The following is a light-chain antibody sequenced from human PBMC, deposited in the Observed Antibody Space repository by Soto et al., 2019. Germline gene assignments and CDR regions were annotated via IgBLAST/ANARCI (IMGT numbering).Light chain of an antibody. CDR1: QRVSSN. Sequence: ELVMTQSPATLSVSPGERATLSCRASQRVSSNLAWYQQKPGQAPRLLIYGASTRANGLPARFSGSVSGTECTLTISSLQSEDFAVYYCEQYNNWPPWTFGQGTKVEIK. V-gene: IGKV3-15*01. J-gene: IGKJ1*01. CDR2: GAS. CDR3: EQYNNWPPWT.